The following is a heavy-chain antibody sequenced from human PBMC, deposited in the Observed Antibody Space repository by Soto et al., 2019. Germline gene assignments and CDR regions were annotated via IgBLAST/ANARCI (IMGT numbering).Heavy chain of an antibody. CDR2: FRESGGTT. D-gene: IGHD3-16*01. CDR1: GLTFSSSA. Sequence: VHLSESWGGLVQPGGSLRLSCSASGLTFSSSAMSWCRQSPGKGREWVATFRESGGTTHYADSVKGRFTITRDASKNMLNLQMNSLRAEDTAIYYCAKDSHWGIISPTHDYWGQGTRVTVSS. CDR3: AKDSHWGIISPTHDY. J-gene: IGHJ4*02. V-gene: IGHV3-23*01.